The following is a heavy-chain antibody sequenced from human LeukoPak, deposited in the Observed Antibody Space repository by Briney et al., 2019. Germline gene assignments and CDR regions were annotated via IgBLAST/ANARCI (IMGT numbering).Heavy chain of an antibody. J-gene: IGHJ2*01. Sequence: GGSLRLSCAASGFIMSNYWMKWVRQAPGKGLEWVANIKQDGSEKYYVDSVKGRFTISRDNAKNSLYLQMNSLRAEDTAVYYCARDSRRYYYGSGSSNWYFDLWGRGTLVTVSS. CDR2: IKQDGSEK. D-gene: IGHD3-10*01. CDR1: GFIMSNYW. V-gene: IGHV3-7*01. CDR3: ARDSRRYYYGSGSSNWYFDL.